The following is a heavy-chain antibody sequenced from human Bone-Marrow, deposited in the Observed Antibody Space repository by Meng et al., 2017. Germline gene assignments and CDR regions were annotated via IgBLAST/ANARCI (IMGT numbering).Heavy chain of an antibody. V-gene: IGHV3-74*03. J-gene: IGHJ4*02. CDR1: GFTFSNAW. CDR3: ARDADWVIFDH. D-gene: IGHD3-9*01. Sequence: GESLKISCAASGFTFSNAWMTWVRQTPGEGLVWVSRINTDASITTYADSVKGRFTISRDDAKNTVYLQMNSLRAEDTAVYYCARDADWVIFDHWGQGALVTVSS. CDR2: INTDASIT.